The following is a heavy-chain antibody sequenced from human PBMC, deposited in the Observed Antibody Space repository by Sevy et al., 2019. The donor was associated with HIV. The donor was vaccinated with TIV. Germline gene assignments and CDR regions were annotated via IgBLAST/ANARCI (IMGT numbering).Heavy chain of an antibody. CDR1: GFTFSSYA. D-gene: IGHD5-12*01. J-gene: IGHJ3*02. CDR2: ISSNGGST. Sequence: GGSLRLSCAASGFTFSSYAMHWVRQAPGKGLEYVSAISSNGGSTYYAYSVKGRFTISRDNSKNTLYLQMGSLRAEDMAVYYCARESMATDAFDIWGQGTMVTVSS. CDR3: ARESMATDAFDI. V-gene: IGHV3-64*01.